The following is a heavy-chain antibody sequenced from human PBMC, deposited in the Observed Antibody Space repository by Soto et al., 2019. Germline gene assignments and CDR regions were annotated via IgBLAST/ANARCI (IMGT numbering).Heavy chain of an antibody. Sequence: SETLSLTCTVSGGSISSSSYYWGWIRQPPGKGLEWIGSIYYSGSTYYNPSLKSRVTISVDTSKNQFSLKLSSVTAADTAVYYCARGAYYYDSSGYYSLSPFDYWGQGTLVTVSS. CDR1: GGSISSSSYY. CDR2: IYYSGST. D-gene: IGHD3-22*01. CDR3: ARGAYYYDSSGYYSLSPFDY. V-gene: IGHV4-39*01. J-gene: IGHJ4*02.